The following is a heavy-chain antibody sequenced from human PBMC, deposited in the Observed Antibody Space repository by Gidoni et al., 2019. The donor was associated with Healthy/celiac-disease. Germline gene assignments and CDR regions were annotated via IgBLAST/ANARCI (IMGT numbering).Heavy chain of an antibody. D-gene: IGHD6-25*01. Sequence: EVQLLESGGGLVQPGGSLRLSCAASGFTFSSYAMSLVRQAPGQGLEWVSAISGSGGSTYYADSVKGRFTISRDNSKNTLYLQMNSLRAEDTAVYYCAKERGAAVSAEYFQHWGQGTLVTVSS. V-gene: IGHV3-23*01. CDR1: GFTFSSYA. CDR3: AKERGAAVSAEYFQH. J-gene: IGHJ1*01. CDR2: ISGSGGST.